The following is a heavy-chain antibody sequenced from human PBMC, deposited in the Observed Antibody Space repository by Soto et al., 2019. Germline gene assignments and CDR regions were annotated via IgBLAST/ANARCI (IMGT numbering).Heavy chain of an antibody. D-gene: IGHD6-19*01. J-gene: IGHJ5*02. V-gene: IGHV1-18*01. CDR1: GYTFTSYG. Sequence: ASVKVSCKASGYTFTSYGISWVRQAPGQGLEWMGWISAYNGNTNYAQKLQGRVTMTTDTSTSTAYMELRSLRSDDTAVYYCARLEYSSGWYGGFDPWRQGTLVTVSS. CDR2: ISAYNGNT. CDR3: ARLEYSSGWYGGFDP.